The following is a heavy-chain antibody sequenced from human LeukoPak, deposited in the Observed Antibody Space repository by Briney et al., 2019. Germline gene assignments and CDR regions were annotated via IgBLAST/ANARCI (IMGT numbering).Heavy chain of an antibody. D-gene: IGHD3-16*01. CDR3: ARDWGGSGPTSHDY. CDR2: ISSDGTNI. CDR1: GFSFSSSW. Sequence: PGGSLRLSCAAPGFSFSSSWMHWVRQAPGRGPVWVSRISSDGTNIRYADSVRGRFTVSRDNAKNTLYLQMNSLRVEDSAVYYCARDWGGSGPTSHDYWGQGTLVTVSS. V-gene: IGHV3-74*01. J-gene: IGHJ4*02.